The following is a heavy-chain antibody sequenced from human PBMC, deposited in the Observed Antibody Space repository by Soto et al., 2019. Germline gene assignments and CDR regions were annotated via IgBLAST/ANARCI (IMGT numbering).Heavy chain of an antibody. CDR1: GGSISSGGYS. D-gene: IGHD3-9*01. CDR3: ARGGPQLRYFDWFTRPRQAVWFDP. V-gene: IGHV4-30-2*01. J-gene: IGHJ5*02. CDR2: IYHSGST. Sequence: KSSETLSLTCAVSGGSISSGGYSWSWIRQPPGKGLEWIGYIYHSGSTYYNPSLKSRVTISVDRSKNQFSLKLSSVTAADTAVYYCARGGPQLRYFDWFTRPRQAVWFDPWGQGTLVTVSS.